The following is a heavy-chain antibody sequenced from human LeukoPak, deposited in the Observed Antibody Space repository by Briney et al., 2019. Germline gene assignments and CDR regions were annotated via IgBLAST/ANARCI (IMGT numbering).Heavy chain of an antibody. Sequence: GRSLRLSCAASGFTFSSYAMHWVRQAPGKGLEWVAVISYDGSNKYYADSVKGRFTISRDNSKNTLYLQMNSLRAEDTAVDYCARESGGDSYYFDYWGQGTLVTVSS. J-gene: IGHJ4*02. CDR3: ARESGGDSYYFDY. CDR2: ISYDGSNK. V-gene: IGHV3-30*04. D-gene: IGHD2-21*02. CDR1: GFTFSSYA.